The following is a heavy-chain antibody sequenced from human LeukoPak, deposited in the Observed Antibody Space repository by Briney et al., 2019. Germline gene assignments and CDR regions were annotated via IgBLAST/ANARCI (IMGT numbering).Heavy chain of an antibody. CDR1: GYTFTNYA. J-gene: IGHJ4*02. V-gene: IGHV7-4-1*02. Sequence: ASVKVSCKASGYTFTNYAVTWVRQAPGQGLEWMGWINTNTGNPTYAQGFTGRIVFSLDTSVSTAYLLISSLKAEDTAVYYCARRYCSGGTCYSFDDWGQGTLVTVSS. CDR3: ARRYCSGGTCYSFDD. CDR2: INTNTGNP. D-gene: IGHD2-15*01.